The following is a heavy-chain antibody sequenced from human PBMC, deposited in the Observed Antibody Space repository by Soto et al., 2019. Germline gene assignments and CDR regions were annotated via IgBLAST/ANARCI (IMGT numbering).Heavy chain of an antibody. Sequence: QLQLQESGPGLVKPSETLSLTCTVSGGSISSSSYYWGWIRQPPGKGLEWIGSIYYSGSTYYNPSLKSRVTISVDTSKNQFSLKLSSVTAADTAVYYCARQMVRGVNWFDPWGQGTLVTVSS. CDR2: IYYSGST. V-gene: IGHV4-39*01. J-gene: IGHJ5*02. CDR1: GGSISSSSYY. D-gene: IGHD3-10*01. CDR3: ARQMVRGVNWFDP.